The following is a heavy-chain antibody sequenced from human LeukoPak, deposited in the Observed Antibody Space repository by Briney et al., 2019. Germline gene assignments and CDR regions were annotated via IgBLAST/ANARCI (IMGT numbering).Heavy chain of an antibody. V-gene: IGHV5-51*01. CDR3: ARYCSGSSCFHYGMDV. Sequence: GESLKISWKGSGYNFINHLIGWVPQIPGKGLEWMGIIYPGDSQTRYSPSFQGQVTISDDKSISTAYLQWSSLKASDTAMYYCARYCSGSSCFHYGMDVWGQGTTVTVSS. CDR2: IYPGDSQT. J-gene: IGHJ6*02. CDR1: GYNFINHL. D-gene: IGHD2-15*01.